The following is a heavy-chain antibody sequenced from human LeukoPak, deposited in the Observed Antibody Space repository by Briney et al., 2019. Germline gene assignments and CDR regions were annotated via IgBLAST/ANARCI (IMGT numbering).Heavy chain of an antibody. J-gene: IGHJ1*01. V-gene: IGHV6-1*01. CDR2: TYYRSKWSN. CDR3: ARESSGFHR. Sequence: SQTLSLTCVLSGESVSSNTAAWNWLTQSPSRGLEWLGRTYYRSKWSNDYAPSVKSRISIDPDTSKNQFSLQLNSVTPEDSAVYYCARESSGFHRWGQGTLVTVSS. CDR1: GESVSSNTAA.